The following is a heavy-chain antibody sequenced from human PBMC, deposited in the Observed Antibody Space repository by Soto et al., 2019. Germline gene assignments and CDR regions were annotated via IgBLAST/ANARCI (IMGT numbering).Heavy chain of an antibody. CDR1: GVSLTGYH. CDR3: ARGSYDSSGYYLEYFQH. Sequence: PSETLSLTCNVSGVSLTGYHWNWIRQPPGKTLEWIGFVYHSGGVSYNPSLKGRASISVDRSKNQFSLKLSSVTAADTAVYYCARGSYDSSGYYLEYFQHWGQGTLVTVSS. J-gene: IGHJ1*01. D-gene: IGHD3-22*01. CDR2: VYHSGGV. V-gene: IGHV4-59*12.